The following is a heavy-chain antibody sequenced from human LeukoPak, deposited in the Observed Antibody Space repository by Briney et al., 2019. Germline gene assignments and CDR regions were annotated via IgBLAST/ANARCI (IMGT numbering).Heavy chain of an antibody. Sequence: GGSLTLPCAASGFTFGSYAMYWVRQAPGKGLKWVSGISGSGGSTFYADSVKGRFTISRDNSENTVYLQMNSLRADDTAVYYCAKTTAGYSSGRYPGWPVDYWGQGTLVTVSS. J-gene: IGHJ4*02. CDR3: AKTTAGYSSGRYPGWPVDY. V-gene: IGHV3-23*01. D-gene: IGHD6-19*01. CDR2: ISGSGGST. CDR1: GFTFGSYA.